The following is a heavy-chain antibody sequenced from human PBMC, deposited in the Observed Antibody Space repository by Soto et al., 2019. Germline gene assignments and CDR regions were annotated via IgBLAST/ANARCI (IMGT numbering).Heavy chain of an antibody. D-gene: IGHD3-22*01. J-gene: IGHJ4*02. CDR2: IYWDDDR. Sequence: QITLKESGPPLVKPTQTLTLTCTFSGFSLTTSGVGVGWIRQPPGKALEWLALIYWDDDRRYSPSLKSRLTITKDTSKNQVVLTMTNMDPADTATYYCARDSSGYYGFDYWGQGTLVTVSS. CDR3: ARDSSGYYGFDY. V-gene: IGHV2-5*02. CDR1: GFSLTTSGVG.